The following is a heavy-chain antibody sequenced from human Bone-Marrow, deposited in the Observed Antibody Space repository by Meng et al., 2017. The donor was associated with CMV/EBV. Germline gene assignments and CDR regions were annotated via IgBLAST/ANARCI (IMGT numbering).Heavy chain of an antibody. V-gene: IGHV3-21*06. CDR2: ISSSSGYI. CDR1: GFMFSMYS. CDR3: ARDISCSTSSCYSGDFYYYYHGMEV. Sequence: GESLKISCAASGFMFSMYSMVWVRQAPGKGLEWVSSISSSSGYIYYADSVKGRFTISRDNARNSVYLQMNSLSAEDTAVYYCARDISCSTSSCYSGDFYYYYHGMEVWGQGTTVTVSS. D-gene: IGHD2-15*01. J-gene: IGHJ6*02.